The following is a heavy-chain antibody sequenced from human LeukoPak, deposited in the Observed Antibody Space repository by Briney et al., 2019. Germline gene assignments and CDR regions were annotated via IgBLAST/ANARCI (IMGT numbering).Heavy chain of an antibody. J-gene: IGHJ4*02. V-gene: IGHV3-30-3*01. CDR2: ISYDGSNK. CDR3: ARGGSGYCSGGNCYMKDFDY. Sequence: PGGSLRLSCAASGFTFSSYVMDWVRQAPGKGLEWVAVISYDGSNKYYADSVKGRFTISRDNSKNTLYLQMSSLKAEDTAVYYCARGGSGYCSGGNCYMKDFDYWGQGTLVTVSS. CDR1: GFTFSSYV. D-gene: IGHD2-15*01.